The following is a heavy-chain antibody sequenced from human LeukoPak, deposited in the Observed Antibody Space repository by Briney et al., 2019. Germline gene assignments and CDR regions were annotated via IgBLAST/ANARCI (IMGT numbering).Heavy chain of an antibody. CDR2: INNGGRAS. V-gene: IGHV3-74*01. J-gene: IGHJ6*02. CDR3: ARVVGDTTSYYYPMDV. Sequence: GGSLRLSCAASGFAFHSHWMHWVRQGPGKGLMWVSRINNGGRASHCADSVKGRFTTSRDNAKNTLYLQMNSLPADDTAVYFCARVVGDTTSYYYPMDVWGRGTTVTVSS. D-gene: IGHD3-16*01. CDR1: GFAFHSHW.